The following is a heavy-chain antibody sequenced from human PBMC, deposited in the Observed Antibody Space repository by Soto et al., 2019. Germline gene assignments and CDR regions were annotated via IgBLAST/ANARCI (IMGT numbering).Heavy chain of an antibody. J-gene: IGHJ4*02. V-gene: IGHV1-8*01. Sequence: QVQLVQSGAEVKKPGASVKVSCKASGYTFTSYDINWVRQATGQGLEWMGWMNPNSGNTGYAQKFQGRVTMTRNTSISTAYMELSSLKTEDTAVYSCARGHAAAGAFDYWGQGTLVTVSS. CDR3: ARGHAAAGAFDY. CDR2: MNPNSGNT. D-gene: IGHD6-13*01. CDR1: GYTFTSYD.